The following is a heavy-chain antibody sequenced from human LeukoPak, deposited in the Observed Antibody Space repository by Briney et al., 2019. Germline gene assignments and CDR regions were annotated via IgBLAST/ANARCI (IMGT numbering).Heavy chain of an antibody. Sequence: SETLSLTCTVSGASITSDFWDWIRQSPGKGPEWIGYIYDTGSTNYNPTLRGRVTISADRSKNQFSLKLNSVTAADTAVYYCARHRGRQSSAWQWGPKQNYHHGMDVWGQGTTVTVSS. CDR3: ARHRGRQSSAWQWGPKQNYHHGMDV. CDR2: IYDTGST. CDR1: GASITSDF. D-gene: IGHD6-19*01. J-gene: IGHJ6*02. V-gene: IGHV4-59*08.